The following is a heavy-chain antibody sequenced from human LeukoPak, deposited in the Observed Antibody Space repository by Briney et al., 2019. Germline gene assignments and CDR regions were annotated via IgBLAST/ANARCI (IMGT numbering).Heavy chain of an antibody. D-gene: IGHD3-22*01. CDR3: ARYGNPSYYYDSSGPDAFDI. V-gene: IGHV4-59*01. CDR1: GGSISNYY. Sequence: SETLSLTCTVSGGSISNYYWSWIRQPPGKGLEWIGYIHYSGSTNNNPSLKSRVTISVDTSKNQFSLKLTSVTAADTAVYYCARYGNPSYYYDSSGPDAFDIWGQGTMVTVSS. J-gene: IGHJ3*02. CDR2: IHYSGST.